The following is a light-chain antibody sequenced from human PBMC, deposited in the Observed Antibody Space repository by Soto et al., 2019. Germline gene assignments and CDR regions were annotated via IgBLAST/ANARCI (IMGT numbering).Light chain of an antibody. Sequence: QSVLTQPPSVSGAPGQRVTISCTGSSSNIGAPYDVHWYQQVPGTAPKLLIYGNNNRPSGVPDRFSGSKSGTSASLAITGLQAKDVADYYCQSYDNSLSGYVFGTGTKVTVL. CDR2: GNN. V-gene: IGLV1-40*01. J-gene: IGLJ1*01. CDR3: QSYDNSLSGYV. CDR1: SSNIGAPYD.